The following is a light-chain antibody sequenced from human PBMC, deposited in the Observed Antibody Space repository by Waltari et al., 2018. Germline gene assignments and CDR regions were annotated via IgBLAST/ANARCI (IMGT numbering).Light chain of an antibody. Sequence: EVVMTQLPATLSVSQGERATLSCRASQSISINMVWYQQRPGQAPRLLIYEASMRATDIPARFSGSGSGTEFTLTIRSVHSEDAAVYYCQQFNDWPRTFGQGTKVEIK. CDR3: QQFNDWPRT. V-gene: IGKV3-15*01. CDR2: EAS. CDR1: QSISIN. J-gene: IGKJ1*01.